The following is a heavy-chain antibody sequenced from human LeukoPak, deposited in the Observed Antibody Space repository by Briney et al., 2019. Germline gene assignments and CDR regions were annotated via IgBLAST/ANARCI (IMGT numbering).Heavy chain of an antibody. Sequence: GSLRLSCVASEFIFIDYWMSWVRQAPGKGLEWVANIKQGGREEKYVSSVKGRFAISRDDAKSTLYLQMDSLSGDDTAVYYCARDNGGWFDTWGRGTLVTVSS. J-gene: IGHJ5*02. CDR1: EFIFIDYW. CDR2: IKQGGREE. CDR3: ARDNGGWFDT. D-gene: IGHD3-10*01. V-gene: IGHV3-7*03.